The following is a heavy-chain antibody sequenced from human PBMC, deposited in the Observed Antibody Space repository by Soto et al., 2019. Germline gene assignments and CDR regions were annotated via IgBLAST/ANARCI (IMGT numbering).Heavy chain of an antibody. D-gene: IGHD2-2*02. Sequence: QVQLQESGPGLVKPSGTLSLTCAVSSGSISSSNWWSWVRQPPGKGLEWIGEIYHSGSTNYNPPLKSRVTISVDKSKNQFSLKLSSVTAADTAVYYCARGHIVVVPAAIPDYYYYYYMDVWGKGTTVTVSS. CDR1: SGSISSSNW. CDR2: IYHSGST. J-gene: IGHJ6*03. CDR3: ARGHIVVVPAAIPDYYYYYYMDV. V-gene: IGHV4-4*02.